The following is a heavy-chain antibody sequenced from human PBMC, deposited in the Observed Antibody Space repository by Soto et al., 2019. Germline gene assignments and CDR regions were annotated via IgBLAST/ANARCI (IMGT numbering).Heavy chain of an antibody. CDR1: GGSISSSSYY. Sequence: QLQLQESGPGLVKPSETLSLTCTVSGGSISSSSYYWGWIRQPPGKGLEWIGSIYYSGSTYYNPSLNARVTLPGDTSKNHFSLKMSPVTAADTAVYYCARRLYYDSSGFEGGGMDVWGQGTTVTVSS. CDR2: IYYSGST. CDR3: ARRLYYDSSGFEGGGMDV. V-gene: IGHV4-39*02. J-gene: IGHJ6*02. D-gene: IGHD3-22*01.